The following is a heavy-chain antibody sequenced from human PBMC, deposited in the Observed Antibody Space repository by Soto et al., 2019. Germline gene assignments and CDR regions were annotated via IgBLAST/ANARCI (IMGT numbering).Heavy chain of an antibody. CDR1: GFTFSSYA. Sequence: GGSLRLSCAASGFTFSSYAMSWVRPAPGKGLEWVSAISGSGGSTYYADSVKGRFTISRDNSKNTLYLQMNSLRAEDTAVYYCAKTGLYGSGAHGYFDYWGQGTLVTVSS. CDR2: ISGSGGST. D-gene: IGHD3-10*01. V-gene: IGHV3-23*01. CDR3: AKTGLYGSGAHGYFDY. J-gene: IGHJ4*02.